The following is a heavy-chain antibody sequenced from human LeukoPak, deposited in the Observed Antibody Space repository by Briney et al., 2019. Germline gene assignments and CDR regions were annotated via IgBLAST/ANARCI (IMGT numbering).Heavy chain of an antibody. Sequence: SQTLSLTCAISGDSVSRNTAGWSWIRQSPSRGLEWLGRTYYRSKWYNDYAVSVKSRITISPDTSKNQFSLQLNSVTPEDTAVYYCARDHQGQLGDAFDIWGQGTMVTVSS. CDR2: TYYRSKWYN. J-gene: IGHJ3*02. CDR3: ARDHQGQLGDAFDI. D-gene: IGHD6-6*01. V-gene: IGHV6-1*01. CDR1: GDSVSRNTAG.